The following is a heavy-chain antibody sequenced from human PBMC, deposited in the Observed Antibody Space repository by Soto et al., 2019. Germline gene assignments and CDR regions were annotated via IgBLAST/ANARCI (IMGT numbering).Heavy chain of an antibody. V-gene: IGHV1-69*01. CDR2: IIPIFGTA. Sequence: QVQLVQSGAEVKKPGSSVKVSCKASGGTFSSYAISWVRQAPGQGLEWMGGIIPIFGTANYAQKFQGRVTITAEESTSTAYMELSSMRSEDTAVYYCARESPKPPYYDFWSGYSHDAFDIWGQGTMVTVSS. CDR3: ARESPKPPYYDFWSGYSHDAFDI. CDR1: GGTFSSYA. D-gene: IGHD3-3*01. J-gene: IGHJ3*02.